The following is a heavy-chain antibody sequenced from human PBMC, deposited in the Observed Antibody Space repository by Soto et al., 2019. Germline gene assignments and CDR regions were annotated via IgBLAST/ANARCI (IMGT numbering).Heavy chain of an antibody. CDR1: GDTFTANY. CDR2: INPKSGGT. CDR3: ARGSYYYDSSGYYHRFDY. J-gene: IGHJ4*02. D-gene: IGHD3-22*01. Sequence: ASVKVSCKASGDTFTANYIHWVRQAPGQGFEWMGWINPKSGGTKYPQKFQGRVTMTRDTSLSTVYMTLTRLTSDDTAVYYCARGSYYYDSSGYYHRFDYWGQGTLVTVSS. V-gene: IGHV1-2*02.